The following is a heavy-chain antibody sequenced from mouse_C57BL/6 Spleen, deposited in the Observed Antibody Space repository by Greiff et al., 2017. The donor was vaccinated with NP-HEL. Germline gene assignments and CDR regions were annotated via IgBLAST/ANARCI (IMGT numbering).Heavy chain of an antibody. CDR1: GFNITNTY. V-gene: IGHV14-3*01. J-gene: IGHJ3*01. D-gene: IGHD2-4*01. CDR3: AGRDYDGAWFAY. CDR2: IDPANGNT. Sequence: VQLQQSVAELVRPGASVKLSCTASGFNITNTYMHWVKQRPEQGLEWIVRIDPANGNTKYAPKFQGKATITADTSSNTAYLQLSSLTSEDTAIYYCAGRDYDGAWFAYWGQGTLVTVSA.